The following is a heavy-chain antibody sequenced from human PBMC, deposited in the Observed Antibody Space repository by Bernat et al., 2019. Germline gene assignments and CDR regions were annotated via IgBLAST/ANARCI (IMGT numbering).Heavy chain of an antibody. J-gene: IGHJ4*02. CDR1: GFTVSSNY. V-gene: IGHV3-53*01. CDR3: ARGRIAAAGFGLYY. D-gene: IGHD6-13*01. Sequence: EVQLVESGGGLIQPGGSLRLSCAASGFTVSSNYMSWVRQAPGKGLEWVSVIYSGGSTYYADSVKGRFTISRDNSKNTLYLQMNSLRAEDTAVYYCARGRIAAAGFGLYYWGQGTLVTVSS. CDR2: IYSGGST.